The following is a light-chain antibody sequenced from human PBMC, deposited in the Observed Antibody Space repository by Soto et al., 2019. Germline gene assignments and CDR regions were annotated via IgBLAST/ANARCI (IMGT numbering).Light chain of an antibody. Sequence: DIQMTQSPASLSVSVGDRVTITCRASQSINNYLNWYLQRPGQAPKLLIRSASTLQRGVPSRFSGGGYRTESTLTVAALPPDDFGTYCCKQSLTMPITCGHGTRLEIK. V-gene: IGKV1-39*01. CDR2: SAS. CDR3: KQSLTMPIT. CDR1: QSINNY. J-gene: IGKJ5*01.